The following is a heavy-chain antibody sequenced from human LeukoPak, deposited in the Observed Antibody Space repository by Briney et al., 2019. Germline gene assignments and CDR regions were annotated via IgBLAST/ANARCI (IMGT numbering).Heavy chain of an antibody. CDR2: ISAYNGHT. Sequence: ASVKVSCKASGYTFTSYGISWVRQAPGQGLEWMGWISAYNGHTNYAQKFQGRVTMTTDTSTSTAYMDLRSLRSDDTAVYYCARDRIAAADPQYYGMDVWGQGTTVTVSS. CDR3: ARDRIAAADPQYYGMDV. J-gene: IGHJ6*02. CDR1: GYTFTSYG. D-gene: IGHD6-13*01. V-gene: IGHV1-18*01.